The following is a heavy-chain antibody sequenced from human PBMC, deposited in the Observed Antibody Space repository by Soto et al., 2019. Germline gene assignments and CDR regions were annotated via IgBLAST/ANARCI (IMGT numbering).Heavy chain of an antibody. CDR2: IWYDGSNK. CDR3: ARGGRSGSSFVGYYYYTLDV. J-gene: IGHJ6*02. V-gene: IGHV3-33*01. CDR1: GFTFSTYG. Sequence: QVQLVESGGGVVQPGRSLRLSCTASGFTFSTYGMHWVRQAPGKGLEWVTVIWYDGSNKYYADSVKGRFTISRDNSKNTLYLQMNSLRADDTAVYYCARGGRSGSSFVGYYYYTLDVWGQGTTVTVSS. D-gene: IGHD1-26*01.